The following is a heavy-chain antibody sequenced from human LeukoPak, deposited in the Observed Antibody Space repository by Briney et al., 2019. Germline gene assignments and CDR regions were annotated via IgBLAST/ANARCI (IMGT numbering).Heavy chain of an antibody. CDR1: GFTFSSYA. CDR3: AKGSEQQLTGAVNWRRYWYFDL. CDR2: ISGSGGST. D-gene: IGHD6-13*01. V-gene: IGHV3-23*01. J-gene: IGHJ2*01. Sequence: TGGSLRLSCAASGFTFSSYAMSWVRQAPGKGLEWVSAISGSGGSTYYADSVKGRFTISRDNAKNSLYLQMNSLRAEDAALYYCAKGSEQQLTGAVNWRRYWYFDLWGRGTLVTVSS.